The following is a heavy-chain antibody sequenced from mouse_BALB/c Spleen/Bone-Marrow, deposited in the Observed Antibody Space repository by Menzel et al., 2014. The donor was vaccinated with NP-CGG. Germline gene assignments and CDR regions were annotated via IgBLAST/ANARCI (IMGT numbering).Heavy chain of an antibody. CDR2: IRNKAYGYTT. Sequence: VQLKHSGGGLVQPGGSLRLSCTTSGFTFTGYYMSWVRQPPGKALEWLVFIRNKAYGYTTEYSASVRGRFTISRDNSQSILYLQMNTLRAEDSATYYCARFPMDYWGQGTSVTVSS. V-gene: IGHV7-3*02. CDR1: GFTFTGYY. J-gene: IGHJ4*01. CDR3: ARFPMDY.